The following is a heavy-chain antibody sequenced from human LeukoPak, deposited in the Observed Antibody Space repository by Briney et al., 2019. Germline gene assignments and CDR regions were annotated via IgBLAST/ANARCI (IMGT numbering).Heavy chain of an antibody. Sequence: SETLSLTCTVSGGSISSYYWSWIRQPPGKGLEWIGYIYYSGSTNYNPSLKSRVTISVDTSKNQFSLKLSSVTAADTAVYYCARDRCSGGSCYSDYWGQGTLVTVSS. J-gene: IGHJ4*02. D-gene: IGHD2-15*01. CDR3: ARDRCSGGSCYSDY. CDR2: IYYSGST. CDR1: GGSISSYY. V-gene: IGHV4-59*01.